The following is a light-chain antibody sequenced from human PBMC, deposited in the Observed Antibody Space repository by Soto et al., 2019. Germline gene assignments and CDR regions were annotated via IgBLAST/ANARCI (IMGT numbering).Light chain of an antibody. CDR1: QTIGNY. CDR3: HQYDSYWT. J-gene: IGKJ1*01. Sequence: DIQMTQAPSSLPASVGDRVSITCRASQTIGNYLNWYQQRPGKAPNLLISAASTLQSGVPSRFSGSGSGTDFTLTITSLQPEDFATYYCHQYDSYWTFGQGTKVDIK. CDR2: AAS. V-gene: IGKV1-39*01.